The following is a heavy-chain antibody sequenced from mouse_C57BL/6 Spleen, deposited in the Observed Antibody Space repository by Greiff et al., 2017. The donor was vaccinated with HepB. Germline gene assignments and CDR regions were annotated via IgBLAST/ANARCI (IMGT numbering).Heavy chain of an antibody. CDR3: ALYYYGSSFYFDY. D-gene: IGHD1-1*01. V-gene: IGHV1-26*01. Sequence: EVQLQQSGPELVKPGASVKISCKASGYTFTDYYMNWVKQSHGKSLEWIGEINPNNGGTSYNQKFKGKATLTVDKSSSTAYMELRSLTSEDSAVYYCALYYYGSSFYFDYWGQGTTLTVSS. CDR2: INPNNGGT. J-gene: IGHJ2*01. CDR1: GYTFTDYY.